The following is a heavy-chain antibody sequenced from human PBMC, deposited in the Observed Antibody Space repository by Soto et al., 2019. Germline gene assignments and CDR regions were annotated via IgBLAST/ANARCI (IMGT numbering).Heavy chain of an antibody. CDR1: GFTFSSYA. Sequence: GGSLRLSCAASGFTFSSYAMHWVRQAPGKGLEWVAVISYDGSNKYYADSVKGRFTISRDNSKNTLYLQMNSLRAEDTAVYYCAKNYYDSSGPLWGFDYWGQGTLVTVSS. V-gene: IGHV3-30-3*01. CDR3: AKNYYDSSGPLWGFDY. J-gene: IGHJ4*02. CDR2: ISYDGSNK. D-gene: IGHD3-22*01.